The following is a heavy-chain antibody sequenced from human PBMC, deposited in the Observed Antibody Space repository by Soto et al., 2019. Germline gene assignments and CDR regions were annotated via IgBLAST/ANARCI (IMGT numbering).Heavy chain of an antibody. D-gene: IGHD6-13*01. CDR3: AREIGEVAAAGTVDY. Sequence: GGSLRLSCAASGFTFSSYAMHWVRQAPGKGLEWVAVISYDGSNKYYADSVKGRFTISRDNSKNTLYLQMNSLRAEDTAVYYCAREIGEVAAAGTVDYWGQGTLVTVSS. V-gene: IGHV3-30-3*01. CDR1: GFTFSSYA. CDR2: ISYDGSNK. J-gene: IGHJ4*02.